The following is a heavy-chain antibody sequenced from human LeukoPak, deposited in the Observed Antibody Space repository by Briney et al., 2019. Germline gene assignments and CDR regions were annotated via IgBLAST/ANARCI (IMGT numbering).Heavy chain of an antibody. Sequence: ASVKVSCKVSVYTLTELSMHWVRQAPGKGLEWLGGFDPEDGETIYAQKLQGRVTMTEDTSTDTAYMELSSLRSEDTAVYYCATLADYYDSSGYYNWYFDYWGQGTLVTVSS. CDR1: VYTLTELS. D-gene: IGHD3-22*01. CDR3: ATLADYYDSSGYYNWYFDY. J-gene: IGHJ4*02. CDR2: FDPEDGET. V-gene: IGHV1-24*01.